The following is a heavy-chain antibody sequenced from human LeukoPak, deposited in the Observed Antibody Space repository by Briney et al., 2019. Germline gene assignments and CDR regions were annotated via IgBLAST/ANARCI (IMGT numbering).Heavy chain of an antibody. J-gene: IGHJ3*01. CDR1: GGSISSSSYY. Sequence: SETLSLTCTVSGGSISSSSYYWGWIRQPPGKGLEWIGSIYYSGSTYYNPSPKSRVTISVDTSKNQFSLKLSSVTAADTAVYYCARATIFGVVILDWGQGTMVTVSS. V-gene: IGHV4-39*07. CDR3: ARATIFGVVILD. CDR2: IYYSGST. D-gene: IGHD3-3*01.